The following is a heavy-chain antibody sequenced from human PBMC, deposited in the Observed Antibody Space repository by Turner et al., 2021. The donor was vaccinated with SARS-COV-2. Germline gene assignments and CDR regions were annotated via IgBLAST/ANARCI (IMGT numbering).Heavy chain of an antibody. J-gene: IGHJ6*03. Sequence: QLQLQESGPGLVKPSETLSLTCSVSGGSISSSSYYWGWIRQPPGKVPEWTGRVYYRGNTYYNPSLESRVTISVDTSNNQFSLKLNSVTAADTAVYYCARVKSTVTTYYYYYMDVWGKGTTVTVSS. D-gene: IGHD4-4*01. CDR3: ARVKSTVTTYYYYYMDV. CDR1: GGSISSSSYY. V-gene: IGHV4-39*01. CDR2: VYYRGNT.